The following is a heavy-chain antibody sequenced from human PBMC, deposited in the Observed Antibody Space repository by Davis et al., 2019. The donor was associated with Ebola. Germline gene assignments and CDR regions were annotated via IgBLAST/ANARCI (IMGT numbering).Heavy chain of an antibody. J-gene: IGHJ6*02. V-gene: IGHV1-69*04. D-gene: IGHD2-2*01. CDR2: IIPILGIA. Sequence: AASVQVSCKASPGTFSSYAISWVRQAPGQGLEWMGRIIPILGIANYAQKFQGRVTITADKSTSTAYMELSSLRSEDTAVYYCARARFDVVVPAALNLYYYYGMDVWGQGTTVTVSS. CDR1: PGTFSSYA. CDR3: ARARFDVVVPAALNLYYYYGMDV.